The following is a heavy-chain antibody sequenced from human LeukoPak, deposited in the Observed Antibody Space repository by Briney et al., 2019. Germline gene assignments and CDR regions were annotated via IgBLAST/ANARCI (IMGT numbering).Heavy chain of an antibody. CDR3: ARHYGSGMDYFDP. Sequence: PSETLSLTCTVSGGSISSGGYYWSWIRQPPGKGLERIGYIYHSGSTYYNPSLKSRVTISVDRSKNQFSLKLSSVTAADTAVYYCARHYGSGMDYFDPWGQGTLVTVSS. V-gene: IGHV4-30-2*01. CDR1: GGSISSGGYY. J-gene: IGHJ5*02. CDR2: IYHSGST. D-gene: IGHD3-10*01.